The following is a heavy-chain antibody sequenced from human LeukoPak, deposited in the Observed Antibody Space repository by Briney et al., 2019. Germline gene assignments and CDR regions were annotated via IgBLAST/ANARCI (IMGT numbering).Heavy chain of an antibody. D-gene: IGHD5-12*01. CDR1: GFTLSSYA. CDR2: ISSNGGST. V-gene: IGHV3-64D*06. Sequence: GGSLRLSCSASGFTLSSYAMHWVRQAPGKGLEYVPAISSNGGSTYYADSVKGRFTISRDNSKNTLYLQMSSLRAEDTAVYYCVKEGYDQYFDYWGQGTLVTVSS. J-gene: IGHJ4*02. CDR3: VKEGYDQYFDY.